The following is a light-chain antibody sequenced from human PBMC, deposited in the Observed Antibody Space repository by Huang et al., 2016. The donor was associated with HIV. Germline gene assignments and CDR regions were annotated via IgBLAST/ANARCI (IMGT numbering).Light chain of an antibody. CDR3: QQYNSFPGT. Sequence: IQMTQSPSTLSASVGDRVTITCRASQSISSSLAWYQQKPGKAPKLLIYKTSTLHSGVPSRFSGRGSGTEFTLTISSLQLDDFATYYCQQYNSFPGTFGQETKVEIK. CDR1: QSISSS. V-gene: IGKV1-5*03. J-gene: IGKJ1*01. CDR2: KTS.